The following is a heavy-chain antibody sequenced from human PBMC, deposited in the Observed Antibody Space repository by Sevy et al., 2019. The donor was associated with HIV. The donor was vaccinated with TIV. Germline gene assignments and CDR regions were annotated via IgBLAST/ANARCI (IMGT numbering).Heavy chain of an antibody. Sequence: ASVKVSCKASGYTFTGYYMHWVRQAPGQGLEWMGRINPNSGGTNYAQKFQGRVTMTRDTSISTAYMELSRLRSDDTAGYYCARAVGLTTVLTVFDYWGQGTLVTVSS. CDR3: ARAVGLTTVLTVFDY. V-gene: IGHV1-2*06. D-gene: IGHD4-17*01. J-gene: IGHJ4*02. CDR1: GYTFTGYY. CDR2: INPNSGGT.